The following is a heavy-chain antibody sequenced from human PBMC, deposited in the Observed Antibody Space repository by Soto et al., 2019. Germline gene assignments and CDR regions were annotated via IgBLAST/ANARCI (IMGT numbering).Heavy chain of an antibody. CDR3: AKDWGRIAVAGWTD. J-gene: IGHJ4*02. CDR2: VPYTGAQT. Sequence: EVQLLESGGGLVQPGGSLRLSCTASGFNFGNYAMGWARQAPGKGLEWLSSLAVPYTGAQTYYADSVAGRLTVSRDDSKTTGYLELNSLRAEDTAVYYCAKDWGRIAVAGWTDWGPGTLVTGSS. D-gene: IGHD6-19*01. CDR1: GFNFGNYA. V-gene: IGHV3-23*01.